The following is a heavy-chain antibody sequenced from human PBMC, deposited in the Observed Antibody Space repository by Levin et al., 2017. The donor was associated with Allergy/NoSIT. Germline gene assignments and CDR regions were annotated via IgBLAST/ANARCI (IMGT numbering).Heavy chain of an antibody. D-gene: IGHD1-1*01. J-gene: IGHJ3*02. V-gene: IGHV7-4-1*02. CDR1: GYTFISSA. CDR2: INTNTGNP. CDR3: ARRSTERRGDSFDM. Sequence: GESLKISCKASGYTFISSAMNWVRQAPGQGLEWMGWINTNTGNPTYAQGFTGRFVFSLDTSVSTAYLQISSLKAEDTAVYYCARRSTERRGDSFDMWGQGTIVTVSS.